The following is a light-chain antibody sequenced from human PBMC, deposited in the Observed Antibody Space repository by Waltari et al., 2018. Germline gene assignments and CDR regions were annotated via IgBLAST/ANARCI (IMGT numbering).Light chain of an antibody. CDR2: DVS. CDR1: SSDIGGYRY. Sequence: QSALTQPASVSGSPGQSITISCTGTSSDIGGYRYVSWYQQHPAKAPKLIIYDVSQRPSGVSNRFSGSKSGNTASLTISGLQAEDEADYHCSSYSSTATFVVFGGGTKLTVL. CDR3: SSYSSTATFVV. J-gene: IGLJ2*01. V-gene: IGLV2-14*03.